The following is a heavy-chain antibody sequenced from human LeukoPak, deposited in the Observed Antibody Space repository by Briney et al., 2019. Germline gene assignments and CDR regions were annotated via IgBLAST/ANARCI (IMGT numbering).Heavy chain of an antibody. V-gene: IGHV3-21*01. CDR1: GFTFSSYS. J-gene: IGHJ4*02. Sequence: GGSLRLSCAASGFTFSSYSMNWVRQAPGKGLEWVSSISSSSSYIYYADSVKGRFTISRDNAKNSLYLQMNSLRAEDTAVYHCARDGPTYSFDYWGQGTLVTVSS. D-gene: IGHD2-21*01. CDR2: ISSSSSYI. CDR3: ARDGPTYSFDY.